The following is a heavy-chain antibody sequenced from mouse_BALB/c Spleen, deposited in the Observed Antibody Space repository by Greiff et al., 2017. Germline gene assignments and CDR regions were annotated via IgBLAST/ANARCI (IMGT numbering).Heavy chain of an antibody. CDR3: ARRGAWFAY. J-gene: IGHJ3*01. Sequence: VQLQQPGAELVKPGASVKLSCKASGYTFTSYWMHWVKQRPGQGLEWIGEIDPSESYTNYNQKFKGKATLTVDKSSSTAYMQLSSLTSEDSAVYYCARRGAWFAYWGQGTLVTVSA. V-gene: IGHV1-69*02. CDR1: GYTFTSYW. CDR2: IDPSESYT.